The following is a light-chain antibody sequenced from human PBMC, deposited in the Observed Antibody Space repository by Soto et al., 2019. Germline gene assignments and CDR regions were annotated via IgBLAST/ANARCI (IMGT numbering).Light chain of an antibody. V-gene: IGKV3-20*01. CDR3: HHYSRSPPYT. Sequence: EIVLTQSPDTLSLSPGERATVSCRASQSVSNNDLAWYQQRPGQAPRLVLYGASTRPTGIPDRFSGSGSGTEFTLTITRLKPEDFAVYYCHHYSRSPPYTFGQGTKLDIK. CDR1: QSVSNND. J-gene: IGKJ2*01. CDR2: GAS.